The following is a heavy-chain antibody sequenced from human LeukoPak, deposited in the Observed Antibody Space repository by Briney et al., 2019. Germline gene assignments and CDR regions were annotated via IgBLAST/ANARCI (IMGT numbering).Heavy chain of an antibody. CDR3: ARDLRVVVTAIFDF. V-gene: IGHV4-39*07. J-gene: IGHJ4*02. CDR1: SGSISSSNYY. D-gene: IGHD2-21*02. Sequence: SETLSLTCTVSSGSISSSNYYWGWIRQPPGKGLEWIGSIYYSGSTYYNPSLKSRVTISVDTSKKQFSLKLNSVTAADTAVYYCARDLRVVVTAIFDFWGQGTLVTVSS. CDR2: IYYSGST.